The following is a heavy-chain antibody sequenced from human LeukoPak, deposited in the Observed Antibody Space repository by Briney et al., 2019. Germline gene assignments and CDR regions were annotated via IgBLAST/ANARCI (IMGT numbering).Heavy chain of an antibody. J-gene: IGHJ5*02. CDR1: GDTFTIND. CDR2: MNPNSGNT. V-gene: IGHV1-8*01. D-gene: IGHD3-9*01. Sequence: ASVKVSCKASGDTFTINDINWVRQATGQGLEWMGWMNPNSGNTGYAQKFQGRVTMTRNTSISTAYMELSSLRSEDTAVYYCARASGYSAGDWFDPWGQGTLVTVSS. CDR3: ARASGYSAGDWFDP.